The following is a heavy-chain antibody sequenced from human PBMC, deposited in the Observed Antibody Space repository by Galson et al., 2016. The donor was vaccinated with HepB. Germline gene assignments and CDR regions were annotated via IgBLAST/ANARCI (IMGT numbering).Heavy chain of an antibody. CDR1: RFTVRDDY. V-gene: IGHV3-53*01. J-gene: IGHJ4*02. CDR3: GRDSYDSSSWSVDY. Sequence: SLRLSCAASRFTVRDDYMNWVRQAPGKGLEWVSVIHSSGDTNYADSVKDRFTISRDTSKNTVYLQMNSLRAEDTAVYYCGRDSYDSSSWSVDYWGQGTLVTVSS. D-gene: IGHD6-13*01. CDR2: IHSSGDT.